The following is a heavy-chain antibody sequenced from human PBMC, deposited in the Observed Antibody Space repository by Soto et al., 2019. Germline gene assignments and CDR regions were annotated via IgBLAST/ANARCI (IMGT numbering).Heavy chain of an antibody. CDR3: ARHETAYYNFYGLDV. J-gene: IGHJ6*02. CDR1: GCNFTTYC. V-gene: IGHV5-51*01. D-gene: IGHD3-10*01. Sequence: PGESLKISCEGSGCNFTTYCIAWVRQMPGKGLEWMGIIYRGDSDIRYSPSFQGQVTISADKSISTAYLQWSSLKASDSAIYYCARHETAYYNFYGLDVWGQGTTVTVSS. CDR2: IYRGDSDI.